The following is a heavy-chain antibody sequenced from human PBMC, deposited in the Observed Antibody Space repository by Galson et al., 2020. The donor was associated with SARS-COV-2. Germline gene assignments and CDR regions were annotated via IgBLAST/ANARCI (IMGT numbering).Heavy chain of an antibody. D-gene: IGHD3-10*01. CDR3: ARDPVGEQTVHYNWFDP. CDR2: ISYDGSNK. Sequence: GESLKISCAASGFTFSSYGMHWVRQAPGKGLEWVAVISYDGSNKYYADSVKGRFTISRDNSKNTLYLQMNSLRAEDTAVYYCARDPVGEQTVHYNWFDPWGQGTLVTVSS. J-gene: IGHJ5*02. CDR1: GFTFSSYG. V-gene: IGHV3-30*03.